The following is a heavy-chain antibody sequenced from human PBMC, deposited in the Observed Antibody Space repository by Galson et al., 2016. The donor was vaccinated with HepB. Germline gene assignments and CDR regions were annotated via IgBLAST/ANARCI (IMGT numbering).Heavy chain of an antibody. CDR2: ISAYDGKT. Sequence: SCKASGYTFTTYGISWVRQAPGQGLEWMGWISAYDGKTKYAQRFQGRIYLTTDTSTRAAFLDLRSLRSDDTAVYYCARAGYYRAYGAEHNYYGMGVWGQGTTVIVSS. V-gene: IGHV1-18*01. J-gene: IGHJ6*02. D-gene: IGHD5-12*01. CDR1: GYTFTTYG. CDR3: ARAGYYRAYGAEHNYYGMGV.